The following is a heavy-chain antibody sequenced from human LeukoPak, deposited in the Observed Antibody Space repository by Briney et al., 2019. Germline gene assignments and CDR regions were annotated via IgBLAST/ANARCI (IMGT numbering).Heavy chain of an antibody. J-gene: IGHJ6*02. CDR3: ARAPGNLGIYHYGVDV. V-gene: IGHV1-18*01. D-gene: IGHD7-27*01. CDR2: ISGYNGNT. Sequence: ASVKVSCEASGYTFTSYGISWVRQAPGQGLEWMGWISGYNGNTNYAQKFQGRLTMTTDTSTSTAYMELRSLRSDDTAVYYCARAPGNLGIYHYGVDVWGQGTTVTVSS. CDR1: GYTFTSYG.